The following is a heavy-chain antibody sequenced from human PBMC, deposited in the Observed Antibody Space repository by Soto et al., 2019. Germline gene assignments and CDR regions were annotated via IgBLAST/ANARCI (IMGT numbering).Heavy chain of an antibody. CDR1: GFTFSSYG. J-gene: IGHJ3*01. Sequence: GGSQRLSYAASGFTFSSYGVRWVRQATGKGLEWVAVIALDGSDKNYVDTVKGRFTVSRDNAKNSLYLQMNSLRAEDTAVYYCARDQLYYNDISGRPLNAFDVWGQGTMVTVSS. V-gene: IGHV3-30*03. CDR2: IALDGSDK. CDR3: ARDQLYYNDISGRPLNAFDV. D-gene: IGHD3-22*01.